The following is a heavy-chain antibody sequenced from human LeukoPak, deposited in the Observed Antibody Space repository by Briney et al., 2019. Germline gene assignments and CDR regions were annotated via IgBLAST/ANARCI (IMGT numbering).Heavy chain of an antibody. CDR3: ARGKMSITMVRGVTSDAFDI. D-gene: IGHD3-10*01. CDR1: GGTFSSYA. J-gene: IGHJ3*02. V-gene: IGHV1-69*04. CDR2: IIPILGIA. Sequence: SSVKVSCKASGGTFSSYAISWVRQAPGQGLEWMGRIIPILGIANYAQKFQGRVTITADKSTSTAYMELSSLRSEDTAVYYCARGKMSITMVRGVTSDAFDIWGQGTMVTVSS.